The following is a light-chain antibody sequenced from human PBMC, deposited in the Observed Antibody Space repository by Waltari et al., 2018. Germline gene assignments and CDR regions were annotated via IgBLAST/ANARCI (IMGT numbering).Light chain of an antibody. J-gene: IGKJ2*01. Sequence: DIQMTQSPSTLSASVGDRVTITCRAIQTITNWLAWYQQKPGEAPKLLIYKASTLDMGVPSRFSGSGSGTEFTLTISSLQPDDFATYYCQQYDNYPYTFGQGTKLEIK. CDR2: KAS. CDR1: QTITNW. CDR3: QQYDNYPYT. V-gene: IGKV1-5*03.